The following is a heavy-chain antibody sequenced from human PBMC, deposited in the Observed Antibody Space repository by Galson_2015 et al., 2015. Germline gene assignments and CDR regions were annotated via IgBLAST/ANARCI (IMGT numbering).Heavy chain of an antibody. CDR2: ISGSGGAT. V-gene: IGHV3-23*01. Sequence: SLRLSCAASGFTFSSYAMSWVRQAPGKGLEWVAAISGSGGATYYADSVKGRFTISRDKSKSTLYLQMNGLRAGDTAVYYCAKEGYSGYDLAYLDYWGQGTLVTVSS. CDR3: AKEGYSGYDLAYLDY. J-gene: IGHJ4*02. CDR1: GFTFSSYA. D-gene: IGHD5-12*01.